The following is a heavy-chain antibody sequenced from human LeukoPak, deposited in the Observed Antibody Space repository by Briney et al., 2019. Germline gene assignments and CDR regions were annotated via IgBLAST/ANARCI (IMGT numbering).Heavy chain of an antibody. CDR1: GGSISSYY. V-gene: IGHV4-59*08. CDR2: IYHSGST. CDR3: SGYYYYYGMDV. Sequence: SETLSLTCTVSGGSISSYYWSWIRQPPGKGLEWIGYIYHSGSTNYNPSLKSRVTISVDTSKNQFSLKLSSVTAADTAVYHCSGYYYYYGMDVWGQGTTVTVSS. J-gene: IGHJ6*02. D-gene: IGHD1-26*01.